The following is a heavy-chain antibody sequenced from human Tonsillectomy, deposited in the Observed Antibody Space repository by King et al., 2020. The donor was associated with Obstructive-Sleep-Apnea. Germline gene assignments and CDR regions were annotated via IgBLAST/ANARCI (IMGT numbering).Heavy chain of an antibody. J-gene: IGHJ4*02. CDR1: GFTFSSYG. CDR2: ISYDGSKK. D-gene: IGHD3-9*01. Sequence: QLVQSGGGVVQPGRSLRLSCAASGFTFSSYGMHWVRQAPGKGLEWVAVISYDGSKKYSADSVKGRFTISRDNSKNTLYLQMNSLRAEDTAVYYCAKTRYFDWPSEYWGQGTLVTVSS. CDR3: AKTRYFDWPSEY. V-gene: IGHV3-30*18.